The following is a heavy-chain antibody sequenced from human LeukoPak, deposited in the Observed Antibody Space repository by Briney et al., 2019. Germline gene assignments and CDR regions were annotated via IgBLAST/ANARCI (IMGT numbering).Heavy chain of an antibody. V-gene: IGHV1-2*02. D-gene: IGHD2-21*02. Sequence: GASVKVSCKASGYTFTGYYMHWVRQAPGQGLEWIGWITPNSGGTNYAQKFQGRVTMTRDTSISTAYMELSRLRSDDTAVYYCARGLRRYCGGDCPYYFDYWGQGTLVTVSS. J-gene: IGHJ4*02. CDR1: GYTFTGYY. CDR2: ITPNSGGT. CDR3: ARGLRRYCGGDCPYYFDY.